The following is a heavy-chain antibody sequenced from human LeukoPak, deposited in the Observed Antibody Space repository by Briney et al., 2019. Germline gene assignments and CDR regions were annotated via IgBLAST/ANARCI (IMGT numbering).Heavy chain of an antibody. J-gene: IGHJ4*02. CDR1: GGSISSGGYY. CDR3: ARGRHDSSGYYPLDY. V-gene: IGHV4-31*03. D-gene: IGHD3-22*01. CDR2: IYYSGST. Sequence: PSQTLSLTCTVSGGSISSGGYYWSWLRQHPGKGLEWIGYIYYSGSTYYNPSLKSRVTISVDTSKNQFSLKLSSVTAADTAVYYCARGRHDSSGYYPLDYWGQGTLVTVSS.